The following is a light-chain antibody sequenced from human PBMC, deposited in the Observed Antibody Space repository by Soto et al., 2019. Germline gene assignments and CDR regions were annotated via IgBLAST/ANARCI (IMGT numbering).Light chain of an antibody. CDR3: QQYGSSLKT. CDR2: DAS. Sequence: IRLSQSPGTLSLSPGERATLSCRASQSVYSSYLAWYQQRPGQAPRLLFYDASIRATGIPDRFSGSGSGTDFSLTISRLEPEDFAVYYCQQYGSSLKTFGQRTKVDIK. J-gene: IGKJ1*01. CDR1: QSVYSSY. V-gene: IGKV3-20*01.